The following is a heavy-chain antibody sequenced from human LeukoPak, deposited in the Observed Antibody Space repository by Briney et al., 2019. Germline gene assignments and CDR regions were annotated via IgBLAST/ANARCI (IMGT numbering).Heavy chain of an antibody. D-gene: IGHD2-8*02. CDR1: GYTFTGHY. Sequence: ASVKVSCKTPGYTFTGHYVHWVRQAPGQGLEWMGWINPNSGGTNYAQKFQGRVTMTRDTSISTAYMELTSLTSADTAVYYCARDHVPLVATTPNNFEYWGQGTLVTVSS. CDR3: ARDHVPLVATTPNNFEY. J-gene: IGHJ4*02. CDR2: INPNSGGT. V-gene: IGHV1-2*02.